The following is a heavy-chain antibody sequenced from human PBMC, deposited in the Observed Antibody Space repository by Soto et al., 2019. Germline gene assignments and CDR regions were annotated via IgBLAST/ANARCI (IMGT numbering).Heavy chain of an antibody. Sequence: SETLSLTCAVSGGSISSSNWWSWVRQPPGKGLEWIGEIYHSGSTNYNPSLKSRVTISVDKSKNQFSLKLSSVTAADTAVYYCARDYYGSGSYRYNWFDPWGQGTLVTVSS. V-gene: IGHV4-4*02. CDR1: GGSISSSNW. J-gene: IGHJ5*02. D-gene: IGHD3-10*01. CDR3: ARDYYGSGSYRYNWFDP. CDR2: IYHSGST.